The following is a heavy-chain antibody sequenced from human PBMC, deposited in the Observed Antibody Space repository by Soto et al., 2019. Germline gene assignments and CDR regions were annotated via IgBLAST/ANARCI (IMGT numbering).Heavy chain of an antibody. CDR2: ISSNGGST. D-gene: IGHD3-10*01. Sequence: GGSLRLSCSASGFTFSSYAMHWVRQAPGKGLEYVSAISSNGGSTYYADSVKGRFTISRDNSKNTLYLQMSSLRAEDTAVYYCVKGEGSMVRGVIPWFDPWGQGTLVTVSS. V-gene: IGHV3-64D*08. J-gene: IGHJ5*02. CDR1: GFTFSSYA. CDR3: VKGEGSMVRGVIPWFDP.